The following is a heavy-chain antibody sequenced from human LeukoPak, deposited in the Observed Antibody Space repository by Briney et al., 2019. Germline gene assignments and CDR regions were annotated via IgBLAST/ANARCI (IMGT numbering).Heavy chain of an antibody. D-gene: IGHD4-17*01. CDR3: ARGRFTTVTTGFDP. CDR2: IYYNGIT. Sequence: SETLSLTCSVSGGSISRSDHYWSWIRQPPGKGLEWIGNIYYNGITYYNPSLKSRVTMSVDTSQNQFSLKLSSVTATDTAVYYCARGRFTTVTTGFDPWGQGTLVTVSS. CDR1: GGSISRSDHY. V-gene: IGHV4-30-4*01. J-gene: IGHJ5*02.